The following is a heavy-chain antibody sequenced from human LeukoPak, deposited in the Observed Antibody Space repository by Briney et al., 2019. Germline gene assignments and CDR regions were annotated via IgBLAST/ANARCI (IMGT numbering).Heavy chain of an antibody. CDR1: GGSISSYY. CDR3: ARTVRDIVVVPAARELIYYYYMDV. CDR2: IYTSGST. D-gene: IGHD2-2*01. J-gene: IGHJ6*03. Sequence: PSETLSLTCTVSGGSISSYYWSWIRQPASKGLEWIGRIYTSGSTNYNPSLKSRVTMSVDTSKNQFSLKLSSVTAADTAVYYCARTVRDIVVVPAARELIYYYYMDVWGKGTTVTVSS. V-gene: IGHV4-4*07.